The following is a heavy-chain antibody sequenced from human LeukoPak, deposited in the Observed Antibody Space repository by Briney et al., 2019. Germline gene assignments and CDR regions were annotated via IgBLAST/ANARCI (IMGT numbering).Heavy chain of an antibody. V-gene: IGHV3-74*01. D-gene: IGHD2-2*01. Sequence: GGSLRLSCAASGFTFSSYWMRWVRHAPGKGLVWVSRINSDGSSTSYADSVKGRFTISRDNAKNTLYLQMNSLRAEDTAVYYCARGSGYCSSTSCYALYWGQGTLVTVSS. CDR1: GFTFSSYW. CDR2: INSDGSST. J-gene: IGHJ4*02. CDR3: ARGSGYCSSTSCYALY.